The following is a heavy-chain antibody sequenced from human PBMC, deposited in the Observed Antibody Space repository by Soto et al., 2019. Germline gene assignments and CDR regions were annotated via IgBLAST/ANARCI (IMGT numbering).Heavy chain of an antibody. D-gene: IGHD5-12*01. CDR1: GGSISSYY. J-gene: IGHJ6*02. CDR3: ARVRRDGYNYYYYGMDV. Sequence: ASETLSLTCSVSGGSISSYYWSWIRQPPGKGLEWIGYIYYSGSTSYNPSLKSRVTISVDTSKNQFSLKLSSVTAADTAVYYCARVRRDGYNYYYYGMDVWGQGTTVTVSS. CDR2: IYYSGST. V-gene: IGHV4-59*01.